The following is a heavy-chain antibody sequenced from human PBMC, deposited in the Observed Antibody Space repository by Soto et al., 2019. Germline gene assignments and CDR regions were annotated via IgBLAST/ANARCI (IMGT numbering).Heavy chain of an antibody. J-gene: IGHJ4*02. V-gene: IGHV3-23*01. CDR1: GFTFSSYA. CDR3: AKAGVRITMVRGVIIAEFDY. D-gene: IGHD3-10*01. Sequence: GVLRLSCAASGFTFSSYAMSWVRQAPGKGLEWVSAISGSGGSTYYADSVKGRFTISRDNSKNTLYLQMNSLRAEDTAVYYCAKAGVRITMVRGVIIAEFDYWGQGTLVTVSS. CDR2: ISGSGGST.